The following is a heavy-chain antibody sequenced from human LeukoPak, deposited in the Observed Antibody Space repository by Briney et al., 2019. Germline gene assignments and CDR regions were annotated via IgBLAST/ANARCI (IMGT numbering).Heavy chain of an antibody. Sequence: PSETLSLTCTVPGGSISSYYWSWIRQPPGKGLEWIGYIYYSGSTNYNPSLKSRVPISVDTSKNQFSLKLSSVTAANTAVYYCARGAYTYFFDYWGQGALVTVSS. D-gene: IGHD3-16*01. V-gene: IGHV4-59*01. J-gene: IGHJ4*02. CDR3: ARGAYTYFFDY. CDR2: IYYSGST. CDR1: GGSISSYY.